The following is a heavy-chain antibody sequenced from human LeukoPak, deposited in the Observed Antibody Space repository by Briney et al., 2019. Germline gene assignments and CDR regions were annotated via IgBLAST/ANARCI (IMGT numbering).Heavy chain of an antibody. CDR2: ISGSGGST. J-gene: IGHJ3*02. CDR1: GFTFSSYA. Sequence: GASLRLSCAASGFTFSSYAMSWVRQAPGKGLEWVSAISGSGGSTYYADSVKGRFTISRDNSKNTLYLQMNSLRAEDTAVYYCAQSPARRYFDWLERGGIWGQGTMVTVSS. V-gene: IGHV3-23*01. D-gene: IGHD3-9*01. CDR3: AQSPARRYFDWLERGGI.